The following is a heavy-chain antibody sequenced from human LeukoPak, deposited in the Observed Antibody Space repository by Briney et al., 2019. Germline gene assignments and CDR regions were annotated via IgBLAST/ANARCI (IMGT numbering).Heavy chain of an antibody. Sequence: SETLSLTCTVSGGYICIYYWTWIPQPPRKRLEWIGYIYSSGTTNSNHSLKSRVTISVDTSKNQFSLKLSSVTAADTAVYFCARESVLLSMDVWGKGTTVTISS. CDR1: GGYICIYY. CDR2: IYSSGTT. J-gene: IGHJ6*03. CDR3: ARESVLLSMDV. D-gene: IGHD3-10*01. V-gene: IGHV4-59*01.